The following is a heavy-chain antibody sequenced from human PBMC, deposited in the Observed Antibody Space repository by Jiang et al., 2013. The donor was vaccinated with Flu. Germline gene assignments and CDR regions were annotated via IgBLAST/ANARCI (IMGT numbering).Heavy chain of an antibody. J-gene: IGHJ4*02. CDR1: GYTFTYRY. CDR2: ITPYNGNT. Sequence: SGAEVKKTGSSVKVSCKASGYTFTYRYLHWVRQAPGQALEWMGWITPYNGNTDYAQKFQDRLTISRDMSLSTTYMELSSLRSDDTAIYYCTRSPLSGGKGGDWGDYYFDSWGQGTLVTVSS. D-gene: IGHD4-23*01. V-gene: IGHV1-45*01. CDR3: TRSPLSGGKGGDWGDYYFDS.